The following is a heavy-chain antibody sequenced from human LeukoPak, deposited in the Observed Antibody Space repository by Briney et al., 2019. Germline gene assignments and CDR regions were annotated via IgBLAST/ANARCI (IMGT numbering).Heavy chain of an antibody. J-gene: IGHJ4*02. CDR2: INPSGGST. Sequence: ATVKVSCKASGYTFRYFGISWVRQAPGQGLEWMGIINPSGGSTSYAQKFQGRVTMTRDTSTSTVYMELSSLRSEDTAVYYCAREGGNYYDSSGYYEFDYWGQGTLVTVSS. CDR1: GYTFRYFG. CDR3: AREGGNYYDSSGYYEFDY. D-gene: IGHD3-22*01. V-gene: IGHV1-46*01.